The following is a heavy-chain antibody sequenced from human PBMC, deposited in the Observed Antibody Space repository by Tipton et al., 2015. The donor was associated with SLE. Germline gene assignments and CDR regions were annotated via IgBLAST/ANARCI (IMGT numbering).Heavy chain of an antibody. J-gene: IGHJ3*02. V-gene: IGHV3-7*03. CDR1: GFIFSSYA. D-gene: IGHD3-22*01. CDR2: IKQDGSEK. Sequence: SLRLSCAASGFIFSSYAVHWVRQAPGKGLEWVANIKQDGSEKYYVDSVKGRFTISRDNAKNSLYLQMNSLRAEDTAVYYCARDDSSGPRAFDIWGQGTMVTVSS. CDR3: ARDDSSGPRAFDI.